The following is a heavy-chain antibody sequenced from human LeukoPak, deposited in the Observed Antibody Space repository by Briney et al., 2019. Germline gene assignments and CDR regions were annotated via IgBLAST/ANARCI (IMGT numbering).Heavy chain of an antibody. Sequence: GGSLRLSCAASGFTFSAFPMPWVGQAQGQGLEWVSSINDSGDKTYYADSVKGRFTISRDNSRNTLHLQVNSLRAEDTAVYYCATLRSYDFWGQGTLVTVSS. D-gene: IGHD3-10*01. CDR1: GFTFSAFP. V-gene: IGHV3-23*01. CDR2: INDSGDKT. J-gene: IGHJ4*02. CDR3: ATLRSYDF.